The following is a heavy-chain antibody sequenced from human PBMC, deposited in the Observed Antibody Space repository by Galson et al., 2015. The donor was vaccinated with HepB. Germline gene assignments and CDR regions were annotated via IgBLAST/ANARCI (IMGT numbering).Heavy chain of an antibody. Sequence: SLRLSCAASGFTFSDYYMSWIRQAPGKGLEWVSYISSSSYTNYADSVKGRFTISRDNAKNSLYLQMNSLRAEDTAVYYCARDRRQTYCSGGSCYSIAFDIWGQGTMVTVSS. CDR3: ARDRRQTYCSGGSCYSIAFDI. CDR1: GFTFSDYY. J-gene: IGHJ3*02. D-gene: IGHD2-15*01. V-gene: IGHV3-11*06. CDR2: ISSSSYT.